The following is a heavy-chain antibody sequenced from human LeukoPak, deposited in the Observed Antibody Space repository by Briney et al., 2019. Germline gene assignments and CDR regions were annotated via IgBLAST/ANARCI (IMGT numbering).Heavy chain of an antibody. CDR1: GYTFSSYD. J-gene: IGHJ4*02. CDR2: MNPNSGST. D-gene: IGHD4-17*01. Sequence: ASVKVSCKASGYTFSSYDINWVRQATGQGLEWMGWMNPNSGSTDYAQRFQGRVTMTRNTSISTAYMELSSLRSEDTAVYYCARGDFGGYFLDYWAREPWSPSPQ. CDR3: ARGDFGGYFLDY. V-gene: IGHV1-8*01.